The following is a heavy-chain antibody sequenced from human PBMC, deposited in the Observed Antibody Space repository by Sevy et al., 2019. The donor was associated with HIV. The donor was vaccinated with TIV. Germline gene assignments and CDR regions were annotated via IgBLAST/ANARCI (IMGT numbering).Heavy chain of an antibody. J-gene: IGHJ4*02. CDR2: ISSSGCST. V-gene: IGHV3-23*01. D-gene: IGHD3-10*01. Sequence: GGSLRLSCAASGFTFSSQAMNWVRQAPGKGLEWVSAISSSGCSTYYADSVRGRFTLSRENSKNTLYLHLNSLRAEDTAVYYCAKSFGEPINGFHYWGQGTLVTVSS. CDR3: AKSFGEPINGFHY. CDR1: GFTFSSQA.